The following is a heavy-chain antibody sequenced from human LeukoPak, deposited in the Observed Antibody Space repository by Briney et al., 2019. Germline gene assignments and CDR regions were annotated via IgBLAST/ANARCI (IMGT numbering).Heavy chain of an antibody. Sequence: ASVKVSCKVSGYSLTELSMHWVRQAPGKGLEWMGGFDPEDGETIYAQKFQGRVTMTEDTSTDTAYMELSSLRSEDTAVYYCATGILWFGDGKDAFDIWGQGTMVTVSS. J-gene: IGHJ3*02. CDR3: ATGILWFGDGKDAFDI. CDR1: GYSLTELS. CDR2: FDPEDGET. D-gene: IGHD3-10*01. V-gene: IGHV1-24*01.